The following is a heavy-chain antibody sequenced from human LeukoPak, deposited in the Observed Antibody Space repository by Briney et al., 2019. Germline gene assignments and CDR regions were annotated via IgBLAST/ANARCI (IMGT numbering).Heavy chain of an antibody. CDR1: GYTFTSYG. V-gene: IGHV1-18*01. Sequence: GASVKVSCKASGYTFTSYGISWVRQAPGQGLEWMGWISAYNGNTNYAQKLQGRVTMTTDTSTSTAYMELRSLRSDDTAVCYCARDTSGDYDILTGYPRPLGDWGQGTMVTVSS. CDR2: ISAYNGNT. J-gene: IGHJ3*01. D-gene: IGHD3-9*01. CDR3: ARDTSGDYDILTGYPRPLGD.